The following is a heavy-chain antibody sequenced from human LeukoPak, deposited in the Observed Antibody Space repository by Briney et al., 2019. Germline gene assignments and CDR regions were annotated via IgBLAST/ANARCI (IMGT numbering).Heavy chain of an antibody. CDR1: GFTFSAFW. CDR2: INSDGSST. D-gene: IGHD3-22*01. V-gene: IGHV3-74*01. Sequence: GRSLRLSCAASGFTFSAFWMHWVRQAPGKGLVWVSRINSDGSSTTYADSVKGRFTVSRDNAKNTLYLQMDSLRAEDSAVYYCARGLVHDTSGYYSDYWGQGILVTVSS. CDR3: ARGLVHDTSGYYSDY. J-gene: IGHJ4*02.